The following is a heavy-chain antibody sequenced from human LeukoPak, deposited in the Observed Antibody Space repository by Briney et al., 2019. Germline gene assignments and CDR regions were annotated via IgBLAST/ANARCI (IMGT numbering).Heavy chain of an antibody. CDR2: IRSKTHGGTT. CDR1: GFIFGDYA. CDR3: TRGGLPETIWSGYYIDY. V-gene: IGHV3-49*04. Sequence: PGGSLRLSCIVSGFIFGDYAMTWVRQAPGKGLEWVGFIRSKTHGGTTEYAASVKGRLTISRDDSRGIAYLQMNSLKTEDTAVYYCTRGGLPETIWSGYYIDYWGQGTLVSVSS. J-gene: IGHJ4*02. D-gene: IGHD3-3*01.